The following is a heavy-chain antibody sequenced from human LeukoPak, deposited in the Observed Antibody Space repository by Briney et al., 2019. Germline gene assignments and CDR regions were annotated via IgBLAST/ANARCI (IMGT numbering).Heavy chain of an antibody. D-gene: IGHD1-26*01. CDR3: ARGPGGSYWYFDY. J-gene: IGHJ4*02. CDR2: SYYSGST. Sequence: PSETLSLTCTVSGDSVSSGSDDWGWIPQPRGKGLEWIGYSYYSGSTNYNPSRQSHDTISVDPSQNQFSLKLGSVTAADTAVYYCARGPGGSYWYFDYWGQGTLVTVSS. CDR1: GDSVSSGSDD. V-gene: IGHV4-61*01.